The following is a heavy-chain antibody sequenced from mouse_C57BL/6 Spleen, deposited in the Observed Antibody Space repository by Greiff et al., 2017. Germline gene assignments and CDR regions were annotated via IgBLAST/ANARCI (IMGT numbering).Heavy chain of an antibody. J-gene: IGHJ2*01. D-gene: IGHD2-4*01. CDR2: FHPYNDDT. V-gene: IGHV1-47*01. CDR3: ERNYDYDGGGFDY. CDR1: GYTFTTYP. Sequence: QVQLQQSGAELVKPGASVKMSCKASGYTFTTYPIEWMKQNHGQSLEWIGNFHPYNDDTKYNEKFKGKATLTVEKSSSTVYLDLSRLTSDASAVYDGERNYDYDGGGFDYWGQGTTLTVSS.